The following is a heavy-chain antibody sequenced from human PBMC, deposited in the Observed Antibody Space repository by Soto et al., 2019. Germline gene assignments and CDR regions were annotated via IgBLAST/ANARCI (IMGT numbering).Heavy chain of an antibody. D-gene: IGHD6-6*01. CDR1: GGSISSSSYY. V-gene: IGHV4-39*01. CDR2: IYYSGST. Sequence: SETLSLTCTVSGGSISSSSYYCGWIRQPPGKGLEWIGSIYYSGSTYYNPSLKSRVTISVDTSKNQFSLKLSSVTAADTAVYYCARHPAAARPPIYYYYYTDVWGKGTTVTVSS. J-gene: IGHJ6*03. CDR3: ARHPAAARPPIYYYYYTDV.